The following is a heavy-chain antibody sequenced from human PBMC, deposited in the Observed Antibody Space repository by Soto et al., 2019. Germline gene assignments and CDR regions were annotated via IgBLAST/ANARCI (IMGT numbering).Heavy chain of an antibody. D-gene: IGHD4-4*01. CDR3: ARDPVVTTRYYYYMDV. J-gene: IGHJ6*03. CDR2: ISSSSSTI. Sequence: GGSLRLSCAASGFTFSRYSMNWVRQAPGKGLEWVSYISSSSSTIYYADSVKGRFTISRDNAKNSLYLQMNSLRAEDTAVYYCARDPVVTTRYYYYMDVWGKGTTVTVSS. CDR1: GFTFSRYS. V-gene: IGHV3-48*01.